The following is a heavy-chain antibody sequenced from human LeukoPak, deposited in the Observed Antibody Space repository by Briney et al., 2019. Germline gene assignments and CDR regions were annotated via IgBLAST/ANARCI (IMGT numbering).Heavy chain of an antibody. CDR1: GGSISSSNW. CDR2: IYHSGST. D-gene: IGHD6-19*01. CDR3: ASYSSGWPLFDY. J-gene: IGHJ4*02. V-gene: IGHV4-4*02. Sequence: PSETLSLTCAVSGGSISSSNWWSWVRQPPGKGLEWIGEIYHSGSTNYNPSLKSRVTISVDTSKNQFSLKLSSVTAADTAVYYCASYSSGWPLFDYWGQGTLVTVSS.